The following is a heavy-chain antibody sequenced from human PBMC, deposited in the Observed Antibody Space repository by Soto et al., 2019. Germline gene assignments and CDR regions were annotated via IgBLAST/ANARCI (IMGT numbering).Heavy chain of an antibody. J-gene: IGHJ3*02. CDR3: ARPRMEEDDNDGFDI. CDR2: ISAYNGNT. CDR1: GYTVTSYG. V-gene: IGHV1-18*01. D-gene: IGHD1-1*01. Sequence: GSVKACCKACGYTVTSYGMSWVRQPPGQGLEWMGWISAYNGNTNYAQKLQGRVTMTTDTSTSTAYMELRSLRSDDKAVYYCARPRMEEDDNDGFDIWGQGTMVTVSS.